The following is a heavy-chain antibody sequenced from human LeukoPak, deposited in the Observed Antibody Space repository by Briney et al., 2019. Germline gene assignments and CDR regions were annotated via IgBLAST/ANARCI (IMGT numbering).Heavy chain of an antibody. CDR2: ISAYNGNT. CDR3: ARGFLLSSGWSSGDPCFDY. D-gene: IGHD6-19*01. Sequence: ASVKVSCKASGYTFTSYGISWVRQAPGQGLEWMGWISAYNGNTNYAQKLQGRVTMTTDTSTSTAYMELRSLRSDDTAVYYCARGFLLSSGWSSGDPCFDYWGQGTLVTVSS. CDR1: GYTFTSYG. V-gene: IGHV1-18*01. J-gene: IGHJ4*02.